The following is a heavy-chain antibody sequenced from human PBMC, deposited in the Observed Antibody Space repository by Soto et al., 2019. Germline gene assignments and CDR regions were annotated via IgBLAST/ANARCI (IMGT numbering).Heavy chain of an antibody. CDR3: AKGAEGWADYGMDV. Sequence: QVQLVESGGGVVQPGRSLRLSCAASGFTFSIYGMHWVRQAPGKGLEWVAVISYDGSYKYYGDSVKGRFTISRDDSKNTLFLHMNSLRADDTAVFYCAKGAEGWADYGMDVWGQGTTVTVSS. CDR1: GFTFSIYG. CDR2: ISYDGSYK. V-gene: IGHV3-30*18. J-gene: IGHJ6*02. D-gene: IGHD1-26*01.